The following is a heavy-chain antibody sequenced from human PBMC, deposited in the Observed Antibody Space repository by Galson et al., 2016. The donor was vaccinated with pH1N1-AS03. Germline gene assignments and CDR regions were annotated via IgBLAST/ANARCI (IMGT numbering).Heavy chain of an antibody. CDR3: AKGDDFWSGYSPNYYYCMDV. CDR2: ISGSGGTT. J-gene: IGHJ6*03. V-gene: IGHV3-23*01. Sequence: SLRLSCAASDVSLRAYWMSWVRQSPGKGLEWVSGISGSGGTTYYAESVKGRSAISRDNSKNTLYLLMNSLRAEDTAVYYCAKGDDFWSGYSPNYYYCMDVWGKGTTVTVSS. D-gene: IGHD3-3*01. CDR1: DVSLRAYW.